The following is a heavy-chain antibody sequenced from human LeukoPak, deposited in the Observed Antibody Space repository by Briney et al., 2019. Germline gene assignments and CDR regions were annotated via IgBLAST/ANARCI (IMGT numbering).Heavy chain of an antibody. Sequence: ASVKVTCKASGGTFSSYAISWVRQAPGQGLEWMGGIIPIFGTANYAQKFQGRVTITTDESTSTAYMELSSLRSEDTAVYYGARDLDSSYSYFDYWGQGTLVTVSS. D-gene: IGHD6-6*01. J-gene: IGHJ4*02. CDR2: IIPIFGTA. CDR3: ARDLDSSYSYFDY. CDR1: GGTFSSYA. V-gene: IGHV1-69*05.